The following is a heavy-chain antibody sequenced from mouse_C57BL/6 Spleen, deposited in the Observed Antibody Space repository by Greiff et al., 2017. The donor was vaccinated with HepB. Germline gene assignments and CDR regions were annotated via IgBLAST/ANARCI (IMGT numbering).Heavy chain of an antibody. CDR3: ARTDYYGSSGLAY. Sequence: QVQLQQPGAELVRPGSSVKLSCKASGYTFTSYWMDWVKQRPGQGLEWIGNIYPSDSETHYNQKFKDKATLTVDKSSSTAYMQLSSLTSEDSAVYYGARTDYYGSSGLAYWGQGTLVTVSA. V-gene: IGHV1-61*01. CDR1: GYTFTSYW. D-gene: IGHD1-1*01. J-gene: IGHJ3*01. CDR2: IYPSDSET.